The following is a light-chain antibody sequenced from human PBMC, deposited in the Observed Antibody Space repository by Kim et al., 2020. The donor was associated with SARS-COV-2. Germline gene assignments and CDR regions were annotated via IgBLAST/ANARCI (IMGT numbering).Light chain of an antibody. CDR1: SSDVGGYNY. CDR2: DVC. CDR3: SSYTSSSTWV. J-gene: IGLJ3*02. Sequence: QSALTQPASVSGSPGQSITISCTGTSSDVGGYNYVSWYQQHPGKAPKLMIYDVCNRPSGVSNRFSGSKSGNTASLTISGLQAEDEADYYCSSYTSSSTWVFGGGTQLT. V-gene: IGLV2-14*03.